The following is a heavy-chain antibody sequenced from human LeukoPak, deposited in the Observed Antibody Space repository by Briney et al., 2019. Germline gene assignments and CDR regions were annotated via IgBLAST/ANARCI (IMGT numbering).Heavy chain of an antibody. CDR2: IWYDGSNK. J-gene: IGHJ4*02. V-gene: IGHV3-33*01. Sequence: PGGSLRLSCAASGFTFSSYGMHWVRQAPGKGLEWVAVIWYDGSNKYYADSVKGRFTISRDNSKNTLYLQMNSLRAEDSAVYYCARAPYRGANYFDYWVQGTLVTVSS. CDR1: GFTFSSYG. D-gene: IGHD2-2*02. CDR3: ARAPYRGANYFDY.